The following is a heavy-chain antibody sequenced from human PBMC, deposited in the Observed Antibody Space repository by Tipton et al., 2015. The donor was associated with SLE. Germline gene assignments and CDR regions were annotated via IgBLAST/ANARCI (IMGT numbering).Heavy chain of an antibody. CDR3: VRDAVNCLSGYYSPSWFDP. CDR1: GFTFRTYR. CDR2: INSDGTSR. V-gene: IGHV3-74*01. D-gene: IGHD3-3*01. J-gene: IGHJ5*02. Sequence: SLRLSCAASGFTFRTYRMHWVRQAPGKGLVWVSRINSDGTSRDYADSVKGRFTISRDNAKNTLYLQMNSLRVEDTAVYYCVRDAVNCLSGYYSPSWFDPWGQGTLVTVSS.